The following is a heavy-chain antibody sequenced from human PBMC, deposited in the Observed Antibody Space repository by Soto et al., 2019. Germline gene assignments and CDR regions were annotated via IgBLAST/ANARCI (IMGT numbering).Heavy chain of an antibody. CDR2: IYSGGST. Sequence: GGSLRLSCAASGFTVSSNYMSWVRQAPGKGLEWVSVIYSGGSTYYADSVKGRFTISRDNSKNTLYLQMNSLRAEDTAVYYCARGTWIQLWSSPYWSPPYYFDYWGQGTLVTVSS. CDR3: ARGTWIQLWSSPYWSPPYYFDY. J-gene: IGHJ4*02. V-gene: IGHV3-53*01. D-gene: IGHD5-18*01. CDR1: GFTVSSNY.